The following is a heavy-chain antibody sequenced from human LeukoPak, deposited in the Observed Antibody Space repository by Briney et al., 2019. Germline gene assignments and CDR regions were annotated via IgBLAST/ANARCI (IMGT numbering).Heavy chain of an antibody. D-gene: IGHD6-6*01. J-gene: IGHJ4*02. Sequence: ASVKVSCKASGYTFTGYYMHWVRQAPGQGLEWMGWINPNSGGTNYAQKFQGWVTMTRDTSISTAYMELSRLRSDDTAVYYCARALSRMYSSSLRYWGQGTLVTVSS. V-gene: IGHV1-2*04. CDR2: INPNSGGT. CDR1: GYTFTGYY. CDR3: ARALSRMYSSSLRY.